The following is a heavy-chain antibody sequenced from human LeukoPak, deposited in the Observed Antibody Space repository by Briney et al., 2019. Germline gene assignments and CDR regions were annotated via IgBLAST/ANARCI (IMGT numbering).Heavy chain of an antibody. CDR2: ICSDGST. V-gene: IGHV3-53*01. CDR3: ARAIQSQLLKGYFDF. Sequence: PGGSLRLSCAASGFTVTSNYMTWVRQAPGKGLEWVSVICSDGSTDYADSVKGRFSISRDHSKNTVFLQMNSLRAEDTAVYYCARAIQSQLLKGYFDFWGQGALVTVSS. D-gene: IGHD2-2*01. CDR1: GFTVTSNY. J-gene: IGHJ4*02.